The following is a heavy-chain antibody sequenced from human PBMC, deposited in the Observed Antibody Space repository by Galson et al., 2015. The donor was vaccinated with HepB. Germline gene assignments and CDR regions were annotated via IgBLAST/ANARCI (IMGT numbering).Heavy chain of an antibody. Sequence: SLRLSCAASGFTFSSYGMHWVRQAPGKGLEWVAVIWYDGSNKNYADSVKGRFTISRDNSKNTLYLQMNSLRAEDTAVYYCARDLTGYSSTWRRYWFFNLWGRGTLVTVSS. CDR3: ARDLTGYSSTWRRYWFFNL. CDR2: IWYDGSNK. V-gene: IGHV3-33*08. J-gene: IGHJ2*01. CDR1: GFTFSSYG. D-gene: IGHD6-13*01.